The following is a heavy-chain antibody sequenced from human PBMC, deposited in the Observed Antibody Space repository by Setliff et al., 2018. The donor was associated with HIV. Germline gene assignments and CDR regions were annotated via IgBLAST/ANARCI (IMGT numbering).Heavy chain of an antibody. CDR1: GFSLSTYS. J-gene: IGHJ6*02. CDR3: ARGVRGVVNGMDV. D-gene: IGHD3-10*01. Sequence: GSLRLSCIASGFSLSTYSMNWIRQAPGKGLEWISYISSDSRTTYYADSVKGRFTISRDNAKNTLYLQMNSLRAEDTAVYYCARGVRGVVNGMDVWGQGTTVTVSS. CDR2: ISSDSRTT. V-gene: IGHV3-48*04.